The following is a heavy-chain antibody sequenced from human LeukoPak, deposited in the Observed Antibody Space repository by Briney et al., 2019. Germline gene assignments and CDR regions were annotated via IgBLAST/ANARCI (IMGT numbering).Heavy chain of an antibody. CDR2: IYSGGST. J-gene: IGHJ6*03. Sequence: GGSPRLSCAASGFTVSSNYMSWVRQAPGKGLEWVSVIYSGGSTYYADSVKGRFTISRDNSKNTLYLQMNSLRAEDTAVYYCARGGGGEDYYYYYYYMDVWGKGTTVTVSS. V-gene: IGHV3-53*01. D-gene: IGHD2-15*01. CDR1: GFTVSSNY. CDR3: ARGGGGEDYYYYYYYMDV.